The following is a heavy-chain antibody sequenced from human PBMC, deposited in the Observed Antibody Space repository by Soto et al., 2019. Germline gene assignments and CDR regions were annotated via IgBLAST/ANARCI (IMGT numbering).Heavy chain of an antibody. J-gene: IGHJ6*02. CDR1: GYTFTTYG. Sequence: QVQLVQSGAEVRKPGASVKVSCKASGYTFTTYGISWVRQAPGQGLEWMGWISGYNGHTKYAQKFQGRVTMTTDTSTSTVYMYLRSLRSDDTAVYYCAREGEMPYYYYGLDVWGQGTTVTVSS. CDR3: AREGEMPYYYYGLDV. CDR2: ISGYNGHT. D-gene: IGHD3-16*01. V-gene: IGHV1-18*01.